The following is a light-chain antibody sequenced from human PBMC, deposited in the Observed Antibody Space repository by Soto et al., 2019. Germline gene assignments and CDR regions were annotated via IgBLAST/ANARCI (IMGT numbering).Light chain of an antibody. J-gene: IGKJ1*01. CDR3: QKYNSAPWT. V-gene: IGKV1-27*01. CDR2: AAS. CDR1: QVISNY. Sequence: DIQMTQSPSSLSASVGDRVTITCRASQVISNYLAWYQQKPGKVPKLLIYAASTLQSGVPFRFSGSGSGTGFTLTISSLQPEDVATYYCQKYNSAPWTFGQGTKVEIK.